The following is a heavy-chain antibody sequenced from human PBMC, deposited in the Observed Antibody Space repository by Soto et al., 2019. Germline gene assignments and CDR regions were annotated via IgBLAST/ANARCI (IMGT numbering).Heavy chain of an antibody. V-gene: IGHV1-3*01. J-gene: IGHJ6*02. CDR2: INAGNGNT. Sequence: ASVKVSCKASGYTFTSYAMHWVRQAPGQRLEWMGWINAGNGNTKYSQKFQGRVTITRDTSASTAYMELSSLRSEDTAVYYCARRRIQLWYYYGMDVWGQGTTVTVS. CDR1: GYTFTSYA. D-gene: IGHD5-18*01. CDR3: ARRRIQLWYYYGMDV.